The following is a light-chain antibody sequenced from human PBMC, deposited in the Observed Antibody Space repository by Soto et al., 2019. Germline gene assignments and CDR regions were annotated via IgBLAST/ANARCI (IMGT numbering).Light chain of an antibody. CDR3: QQYDSRPNT. V-gene: IGKV1-33*01. CDR2: DVS. J-gene: IGKJ2*01. CDR1: QDITLY. Sequence: DIPMPQSPSSLSASVGDRVTITCQASQDITLYLNWYQHKAGKAPNLLIHDVSTLETGVPARFSGRGSGTIFTLTIINLQPEDVATYYCQQYDSRPNTFGQGTKVEIK.